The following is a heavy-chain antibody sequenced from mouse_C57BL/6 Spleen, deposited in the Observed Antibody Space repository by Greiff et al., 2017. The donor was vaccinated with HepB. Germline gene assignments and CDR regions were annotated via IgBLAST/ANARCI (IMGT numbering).Heavy chain of an antibody. V-gene: IGHV1-4*01. CDR1: GYTFTSYT. D-gene: IGHD1-2*01. CDR3: ARLATAFDY. J-gene: IGHJ2*01. Sequence: VHLVESGAELARPGASVKMSCKASGYTFTSYTMHWVKQRPGQGLEWIGYINPSSGYTKYNQKFKDKATLTADKSSSTAYMQLSSLTSEDSAVYYCARLATAFDYWGQGTTLTVSS. CDR2: INPSSGYT.